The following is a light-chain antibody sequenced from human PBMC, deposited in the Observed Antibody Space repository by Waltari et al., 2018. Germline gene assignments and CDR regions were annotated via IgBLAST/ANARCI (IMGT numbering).Light chain of an antibody. CDR3: NSRDSSGHPFV. V-gene: IGLV3-19*01. J-gene: IGLJ1*01. CDR1: ILRTSS. CDR2: GKN. Sequence: SSELPQDPAVSVALGQTVRITCQGDILRTSSGSWCRQKQGQAPVLVIYGKNNRPSGIPDRFSGSYSGDTASLTITGAQAEDEGAYYCNSRDSSGHPFVFGTGTKLTVL.